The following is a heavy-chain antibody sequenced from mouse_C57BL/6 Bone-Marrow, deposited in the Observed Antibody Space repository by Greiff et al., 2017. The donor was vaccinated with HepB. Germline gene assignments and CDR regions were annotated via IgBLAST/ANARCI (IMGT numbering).Heavy chain of an antibody. Sequence: QVQLKESGAELVKPGASVKISCKASGYAFSSYWMNWVKQRPGKGLEWIGQIYPGDGDTNYNGKFKGKATLTADKSSSTAYMQLSSLTSEDSAVYFCARSSIYYDYDVDYWGQGTTLTVSS. CDR3: ARSSIYYDYDVDY. CDR2: IYPGDGDT. CDR1: GYAFSSYW. V-gene: IGHV1-80*01. J-gene: IGHJ2*01. D-gene: IGHD2-4*01.